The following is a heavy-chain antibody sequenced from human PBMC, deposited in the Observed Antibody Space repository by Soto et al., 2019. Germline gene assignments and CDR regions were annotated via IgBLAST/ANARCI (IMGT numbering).Heavy chain of an antibody. Sequence: GASVKVSCKASGGTFSSYAISWVRQAPGQGLEWMGGIIPIFGTANYAQKFQGRVTITADESTSTAYMELSSLRSEDTAVYYCARDPPFGGNKNAFDIWGQGTMVTVSS. CDR2: IIPIFGTA. J-gene: IGHJ3*02. V-gene: IGHV1-69*13. CDR3: ARDPPFGGNKNAFDI. CDR1: GGTFSSYA. D-gene: IGHD3-16*01.